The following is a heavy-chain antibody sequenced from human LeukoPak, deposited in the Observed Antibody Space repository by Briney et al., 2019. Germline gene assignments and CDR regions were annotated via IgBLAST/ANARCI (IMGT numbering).Heavy chain of an antibody. J-gene: IGHJ3*02. D-gene: IGHD3-10*01. CDR1: GYSFTSYW. CDR2: IYPGDSDT. CDR3: ARSQLRGVTDAFDI. V-gene: IGHV5-51*01. Sequence: GGSLKISCKGSGYSFTSYWIGWVRQMPGKGLEGMGVIYPGDSDTRYSPSFQGQVTISADKSISTAYLQWSSLKASDTAMYYCARSQLRGVTDAFDIWGQGTMVTVSS.